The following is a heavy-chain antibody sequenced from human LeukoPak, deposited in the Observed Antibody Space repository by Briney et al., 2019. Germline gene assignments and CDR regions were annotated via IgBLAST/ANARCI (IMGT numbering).Heavy chain of an antibody. V-gene: IGHV3-7*01. CDR2: IKQDGSEK. Sequence: GGSLRLSCAASGFTFSSYWMSWVRQAPGKGLEWVANIKQDGSEKYYVDSVKGRFTISRDNAKNSLYLQMNSLRAEDTAVYYCARDHRVYDFWSGYYTDTAHFDYWGQGTLVTVSS. CDR3: ARDHRVYDFWSGYYTDTAHFDY. CDR1: GFTFSSYW. J-gene: IGHJ4*02. D-gene: IGHD3-3*01.